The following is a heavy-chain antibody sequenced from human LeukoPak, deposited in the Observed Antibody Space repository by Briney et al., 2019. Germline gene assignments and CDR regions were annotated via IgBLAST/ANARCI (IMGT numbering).Heavy chain of an antibody. J-gene: IGHJ5*02. CDR2: IIPIFGTA. Sequence: GASVKVSCKASGYTFTGYYMHWVRQAPGQGLEWMGGIIPIFGTANYAQKFQGRVTITADKSTSTAYMELSSLRSEDTAVYYCARDISVVVAALTGDVWFDPWGQGTLVTVSS. CDR1: GYTFTGYY. CDR3: ARDISVVVAALTGDVWFDP. V-gene: IGHV1-69*06. D-gene: IGHD2-15*01.